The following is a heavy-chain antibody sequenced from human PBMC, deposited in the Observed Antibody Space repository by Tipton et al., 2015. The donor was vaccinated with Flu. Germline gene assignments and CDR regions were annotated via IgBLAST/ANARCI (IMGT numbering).Heavy chain of an antibody. J-gene: IGHJ4*02. D-gene: IGHD6-19*01. V-gene: IGHV4-4*07. Sequence: TLSLTCNVSGGSISSFYWTWIRQPAGKGLEWIGRIYSSGSTKYNPALKSRVTMSVDTSKNQFSLKLTSVTAADTAVYYCARDLGGGSGWYRYFNVWGQGTLVTVSS. CDR2: IYSSGST. CDR3: ARDLGGGSGWYRYFNV. CDR1: GGSISSFY.